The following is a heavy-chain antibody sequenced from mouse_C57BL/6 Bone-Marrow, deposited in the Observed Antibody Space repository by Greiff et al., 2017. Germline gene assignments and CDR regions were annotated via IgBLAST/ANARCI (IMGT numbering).Heavy chain of an antibody. CDR2: IYPGSGST. CDR3: ARPYYSNYWYFDV. V-gene: IGHV1-55*01. Sequence: QVQLQQPGAELVKPGASVKMSCKASGYTFTSYWITWVKQRPGQGLEWIGDIYPGSGSTNYNEKFKSKATLTVATSSSTAYMQLSSLTSEDSAVYYFARPYYSNYWYFDVWGTGTTVTVSA. J-gene: IGHJ1*03. CDR1: GYTFTSYW. D-gene: IGHD2-5*01.